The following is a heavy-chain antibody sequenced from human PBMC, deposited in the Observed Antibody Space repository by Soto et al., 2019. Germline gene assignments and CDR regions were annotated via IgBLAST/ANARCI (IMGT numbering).Heavy chain of an antibody. V-gene: IGHV1-2*04. J-gene: IGHJ6*02. CDR3: ARGGYSSSWYLEYYYGMDV. CDR1: GYTFTGYY. CDR2: INPNSGGT. Sequence: QVQLVQSGAEVKKPGASVKVSCKASGYTFTGYYMHWVRQAPGQGLEWMGWINPNSGGTNYAQTFQGWVTMTRDTSISTAYMELSRLRSDDTAVYYCARGGYSSSWYLEYYYGMDVWGQGTTVTVSS. D-gene: IGHD6-13*01.